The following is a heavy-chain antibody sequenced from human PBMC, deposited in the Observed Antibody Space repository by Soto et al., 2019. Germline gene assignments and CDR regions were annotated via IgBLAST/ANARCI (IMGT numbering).Heavy chain of an antibody. D-gene: IGHD3-3*01. Sequence: SETLSLTCTVSVVSISSGGYYCSWIRQPPWKGLEWTGYIYYSGSTYYNPSLKSRVTISVDTSKNQFSLKLSSVTAADTAVYYCARDYDFWPLPAYGMHVWGQATTVTLSS. V-gene: IGHV4-30-4*01. J-gene: IGHJ6*02. CDR3: ARDYDFWPLPAYGMHV. CDR1: VVSISSGGYY. CDR2: IYYSGST.